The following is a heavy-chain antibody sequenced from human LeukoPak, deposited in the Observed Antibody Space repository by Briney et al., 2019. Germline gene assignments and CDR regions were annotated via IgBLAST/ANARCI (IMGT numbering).Heavy chain of an antibody. V-gene: IGHV3-48*04. CDR1: GFTFSSYS. J-gene: IGHJ4*02. CDR2: ISSSSSTI. Sequence: GGSLRLSCAASGFTFSSYSMNWVRQAPGKGLEWVSYISSSSSTIYYADSVKGRFTISRDNAKNSLYLQMNSLRAEDTAVYYCARDSQDCSGGSCYSVDWGQGTLVTVSS. CDR3: ARDSQDCSGGSCYSVD. D-gene: IGHD2-15*01.